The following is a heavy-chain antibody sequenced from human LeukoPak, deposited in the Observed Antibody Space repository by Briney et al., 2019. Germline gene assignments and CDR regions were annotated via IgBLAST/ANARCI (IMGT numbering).Heavy chain of an antibody. CDR3: TRETSSRYFDY. CDR1: GYTFTSHG. V-gene: IGHV1-8*03. J-gene: IGHJ4*02. CDR2: MNPNSGRT. Sequence: GASVKVSCKASGYTFTSHGISWVRQATGQGLEWMGWMNPNSGRTGYAQNFQGRITITRNTSISTAYMELSSLRSEDTAVYYCTRETSSRYFDYWGQGTLVTVSS.